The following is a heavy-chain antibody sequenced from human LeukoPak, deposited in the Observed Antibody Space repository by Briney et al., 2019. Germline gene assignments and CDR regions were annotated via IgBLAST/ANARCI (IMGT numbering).Heavy chain of an antibody. Sequence: PSETLSLTCTVSGGSISSSSYYWGWIRQPPGKGLEWIGTIYYSGSTYYNPSLKSRVTISEDTSKNQFSLKLSSVTAADTAVYNCARPAYGSGSYSGFDYWGQGTLVTVSS. CDR2: IYYSGST. D-gene: IGHD3-10*01. CDR1: GGSISSSSYY. J-gene: IGHJ4*02. CDR3: ARPAYGSGSYSGFDY. V-gene: IGHV4-39*01.